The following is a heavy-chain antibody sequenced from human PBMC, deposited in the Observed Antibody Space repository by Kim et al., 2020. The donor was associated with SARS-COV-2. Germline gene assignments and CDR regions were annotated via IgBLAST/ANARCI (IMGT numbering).Heavy chain of an antibody. Sequence: SETLSLTCAVYGGSFSGYYWSWIRQPPGKGLEWIGEINHSGSTNYNPSLKSRVTISVDTSKNQFSLKLSSVTAADTAVYYCARGGHNWNFDYWGQGTLVT. D-gene: IGHD1-20*01. CDR1: GGSFSGYY. CDR3: ARGGHNWNFDY. V-gene: IGHV4-34*01. J-gene: IGHJ4*02. CDR2: INHSGST.